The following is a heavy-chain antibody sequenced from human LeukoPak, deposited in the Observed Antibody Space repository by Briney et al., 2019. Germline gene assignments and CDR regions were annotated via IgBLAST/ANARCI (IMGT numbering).Heavy chain of an antibody. D-gene: IGHD3-9*01. V-gene: IGHV1-69*13. CDR1: GGTFSSYA. CDR2: IIPIFGTA. CDR3: ARGGPPHPDILTGYYPDDY. Sequence: APVKVSCKASGGTFSSYAISWVRQAPGQGLEWMGGIIPIFGTANYAQKFQGRVTITADESTSTAYMELSSLRSEDTAVYYCARGGPPHPDILTGYYPDDYWGQGTLVTVSS. J-gene: IGHJ4*02.